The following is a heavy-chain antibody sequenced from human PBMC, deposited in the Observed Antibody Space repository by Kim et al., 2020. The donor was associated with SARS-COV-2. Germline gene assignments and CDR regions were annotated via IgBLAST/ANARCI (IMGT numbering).Heavy chain of an antibody. D-gene: IGHD2-2*01. CDR2: IYFSCST. CDR3: SRHSPAFPVRFNLFDP. V-gene: IGHV4-39*01. CDR1: GGSISSSSYY. J-gene: IGHJ5*02. Sequence: SQTLSLTCTVSGGSISSSSYYWGWIRQPPWKLLEWIRSIYFSCSTYYNPSLKSRVTISVDTSKIHFSLNLISFTAAALPVFYFSRHSPAFPVRFNLFDPW.